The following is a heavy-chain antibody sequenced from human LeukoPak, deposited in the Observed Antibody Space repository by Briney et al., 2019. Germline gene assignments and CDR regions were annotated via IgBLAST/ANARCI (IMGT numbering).Heavy chain of an antibody. V-gene: IGHV3-7*01. D-gene: IGHD2-8*01. Sequence: VGSLRLSCAASGFTFSRYWMSWVRQAPGKGLKWVANMNQDGSEKYYVDSVKGRFTISRDNAKNSLYLQMNSLRADDTAVYFCASGVYSFDYWGQGTLVTVSS. CDR1: GFTFSRYW. CDR2: MNQDGSEK. J-gene: IGHJ4*02. CDR3: ASGVYSFDY.